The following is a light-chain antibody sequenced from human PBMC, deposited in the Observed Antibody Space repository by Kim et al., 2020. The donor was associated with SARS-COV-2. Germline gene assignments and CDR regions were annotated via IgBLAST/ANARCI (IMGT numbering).Light chain of an antibody. Sequence: EIVLTQSPGTLSLSPGERATLSCRASQSVTSSYLAWYQQKPGQPPRLLIYGASNRATGIPDRFSGSGSGTDFTLTISRLGSEDLAVYYCQQYGTSLRTFGQGTKVDIK. J-gene: IGKJ1*01. CDR1: QSVTSSY. CDR2: GAS. CDR3: QQYGTSLRT. V-gene: IGKV3-20*01.